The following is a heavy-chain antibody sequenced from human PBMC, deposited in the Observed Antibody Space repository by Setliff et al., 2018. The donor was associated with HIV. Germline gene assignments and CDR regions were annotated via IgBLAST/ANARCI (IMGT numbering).Heavy chain of an antibody. CDR2: IFYSGST. J-gene: IGHJ6*04. V-gene: IGHV4-61*01. D-gene: IGHD3-10*01. CDR3: TRRGADSYYPRPLDV. Sequence: SETLSLTCTVSGGSVSTGNYYWNWIRLPPGKGLEWIGYIFYSGSTNYNPTLKSRVTISVDTSKNQFSLRLNSVNAADTAIYYCTRRGADSYYPRPLDVWGEGTTVTVSS. CDR1: GGSVSTGNYY.